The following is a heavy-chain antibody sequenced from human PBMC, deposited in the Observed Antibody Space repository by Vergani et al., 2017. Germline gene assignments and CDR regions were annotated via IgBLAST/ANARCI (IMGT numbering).Heavy chain of an antibody. Sequence: QVQLVQSGAEVKKPGASVKVSCKVSGYTLTELSMHWVRQAPGKGLEWMGGFDPEDGETIYAQKFQGRVTMTEDTSTDTAYMELSSLRSEDTAVYYCATVSHYYDSIGQTRRSLYFDYWGQGTLVTVSS. D-gene: IGHD3-22*01. CDR3: ATVSHYYDSIGQTRRSLYFDY. V-gene: IGHV1-24*01. CDR2: FDPEDGET. CDR1: GYTLTELS. J-gene: IGHJ4*02.